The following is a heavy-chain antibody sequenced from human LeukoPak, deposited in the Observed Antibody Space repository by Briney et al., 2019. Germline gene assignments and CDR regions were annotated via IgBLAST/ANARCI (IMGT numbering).Heavy chain of an antibody. V-gene: IGHV3-7*01. CDR3: ATGGDYYDSSGYFDY. J-gene: IGHJ4*02. CDR1: GFTFSSYW. CDR2: IKQDGSEK. Sequence: GGSLRLSCAASGFTFSSYWMSWVRQAPGKGLEWVANIKQDGSEKYYVDSVKGRFTISRDNAKNSLYLQMNSLRAEDTAVYYCATGGDYYDSSGYFDYWGQGTLVTVSS. D-gene: IGHD3-22*01.